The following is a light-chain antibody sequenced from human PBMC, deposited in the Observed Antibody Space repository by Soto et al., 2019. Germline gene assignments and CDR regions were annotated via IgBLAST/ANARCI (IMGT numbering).Light chain of an antibody. CDR3: QQYYSTPT. CDR1: QSVLYSSNNKNY. V-gene: IGKV4-1*01. Sequence: DIVMTQSPDSLAVSLGERATINCTSSQSVLYSSNNKNYLAWYQQKPGQPPKLLIYWASTRESGVPDRFSVSGSGTDFTLTISSLQAEDVAVYYCQQYYSTPTFGQGTRLEIK. J-gene: IGKJ5*01. CDR2: WAS.